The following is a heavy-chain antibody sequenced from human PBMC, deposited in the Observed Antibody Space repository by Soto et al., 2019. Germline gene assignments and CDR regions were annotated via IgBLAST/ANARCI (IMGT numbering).Heavy chain of an antibody. CDR1: GFTFSTYS. D-gene: IGHD3-22*01. CDR3: ARGLFYYDSSVYYGY. CDR2: ISSSSSTI. Sequence: PGGSLRLSCAASGFTFSTYSRNWVRQAPRKGLEWVSYISSSSSTIYYADSVKGRFTISRDNAKNSLYLQMNSLRAEDTAVYYCARGLFYYDSSVYYGYWGQGTLVTVSS. V-gene: IGHV3-48*04. J-gene: IGHJ4*02.